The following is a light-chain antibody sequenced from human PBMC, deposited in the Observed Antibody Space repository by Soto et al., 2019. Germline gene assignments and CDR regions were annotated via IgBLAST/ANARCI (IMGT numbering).Light chain of an antibody. Sequence: VMTQSPVILSVSPGDRATLSCRASRNVGSDLAWYQQKPGQAPRLLIYGASTRATGVPARFSGGGSGTEFTLTIGSLQSEDFAVYYCQQYNKWPPRLSFGRGTKVDIK. CDR2: GAS. CDR3: QQYNKWPPRLS. V-gene: IGKV3-15*01. J-gene: IGKJ4*01. CDR1: RNVGSD.